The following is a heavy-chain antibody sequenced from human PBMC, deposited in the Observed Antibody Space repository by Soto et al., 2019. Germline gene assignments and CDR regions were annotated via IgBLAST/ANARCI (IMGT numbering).Heavy chain of an antibody. J-gene: IGHJ4*02. D-gene: IGHD6-19*01. Sequence: EVQLVESGGGLVQPGGSLRLSCAASGFTFSSYWMTWVRQAPGKGLEWVANIKQDGSAKYYVDSVKGRFTISRDNAKNSLYLQMNSLRAEDTAVYYCASWLKTSGWYVLLEGLFDYWGQGTLVTVSS. CDR2: IKQDGSAK. V-gene: IGHV3-7*01. CDR3: ASWLKTSGWYVLLEGLFDY. CDR1: GFTFSSYW.